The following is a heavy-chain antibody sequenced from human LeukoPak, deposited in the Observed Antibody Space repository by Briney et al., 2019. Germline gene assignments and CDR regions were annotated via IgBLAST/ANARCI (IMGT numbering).Heavy chain of an antibody. CDR2: IKEDGSEK. CDR1: GFIFSNYW. Sequence: GGSLRLTCAASGFIFSNYWMSWVRQAPGKGLEWVANIKEDGSEKYYVDSVKGRFTISRDNAKNSLYLQMNSLRAEDTAVYYCARVLNSVPNDYWGQGTLVTVSS. J-gene: IGHJ4*02. CDR3: ARVLNSVPNDY. D-gene: IGHD4-23*01. V-gene: IGHV3-7*01.